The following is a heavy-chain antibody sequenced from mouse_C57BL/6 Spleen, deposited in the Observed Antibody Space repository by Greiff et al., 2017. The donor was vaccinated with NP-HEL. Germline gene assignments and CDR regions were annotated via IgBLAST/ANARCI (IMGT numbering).Heavy chain of an antibody. Sequence: VQLQQSGAELVMPGASVKLSCKASGYTFTSYWMHWVKQRPGQGLEWIGEIDPSDSYTNYNQKFKGKSTLTVDKSSSTAYMQLSSLTSEDSAVYYCARRYYYGSSWFAYWGQGTLVTVSA. CDR1: GYTFTSYW. D-gene: IGHD1-1*01. CDR2: IDPSDSYT. J-gene: IGHJ3*01. CDR3: ARRYYYGSSWFAY. V-gene: IGHV1-69*01.